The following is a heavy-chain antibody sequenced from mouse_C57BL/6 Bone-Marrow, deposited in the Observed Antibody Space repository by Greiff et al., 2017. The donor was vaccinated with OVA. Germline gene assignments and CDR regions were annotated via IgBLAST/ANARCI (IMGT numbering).Heavy chain of an antibody. CDR2: IWRGGST. Sequence: LVESGPGLVQPSQSLSITCTVSGFSLPSYGVHWVRQSPGKGLEWLGVIWRGGSTDYNAAFISRLSISKDKSKSQVFFKMNSLQADDTAIYYCASWYFDVWGTGTTVTVSS. V-gene: IGHV2-2*01. CDR1: GFSLPSYG. J-gene: IGHJ1*03. CDR3: ASWYFDV.